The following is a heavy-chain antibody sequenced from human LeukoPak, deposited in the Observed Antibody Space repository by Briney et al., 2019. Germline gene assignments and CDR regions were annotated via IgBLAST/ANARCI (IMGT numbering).Heavy chain of an antibody. CDR2: ISSSSSYI. D-gene: IGHD3-22*01. J-gene: IGHJ4*02. CDR3: ATLTHTTYYYDSSGYYIDY. CDR1: GFTFSSYS. V-gene: IGHV3-21*01. Sequence: GGSLRLSCAASGFTFSSYSMNWVRQAPGKGLEWVPSISSSSSYIYYADSVKGRFTISRDNAKNSLYLQMNSLRAEDTAVYYCATLTHTTYYYDSSGYYIDYWGQGTLVTVSS.